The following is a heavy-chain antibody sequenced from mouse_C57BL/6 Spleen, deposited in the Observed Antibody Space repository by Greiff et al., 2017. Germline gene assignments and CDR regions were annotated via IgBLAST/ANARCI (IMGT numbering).Heavy chain of an antibody. J-gene: IGHJ1*03. V-gene: IGHV1-50*01. CDR2: IDPSDSYT. CDR3: ARGYYGSSDWYFDV. D-gene: IGHD1-1*01. Sequence: QVQLQQPGAELVKPGASVKLSCKASGYTFTSYWMQWVKQRPGQGLEWIGEIDPSDSYTNYNQKFKGKATLTVDTSSSTAYMQLSSLTSEDSAVYYCARGYYGSSDWYFDVWGTGTTVTVSS. CDR1: GYTFTSYW.